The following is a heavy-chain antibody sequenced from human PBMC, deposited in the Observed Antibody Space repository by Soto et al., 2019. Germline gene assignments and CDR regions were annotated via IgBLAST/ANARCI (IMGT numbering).Heavy chain of an antibody. D-gene: IGHD6-6*01. CDR1: GGSIRSGGYY. J-gene: IGHJ6*03. V-gene: IGHV4-61*08. CDR3: ARHVFDRRYSSSAGYYYYYMDV. CDR2: IYYSGST. Sequence: PSETLSLTCTVSGGSIRSGGYYWSWIRQHPGKGLEWIGYIYYSGSTNYNPSLKSRVTISVDTSKNQFSLKLSSVTAADTAVYYCARHVFDRRYSSSAGYYYYYMDVWGKGTTVTVSS.